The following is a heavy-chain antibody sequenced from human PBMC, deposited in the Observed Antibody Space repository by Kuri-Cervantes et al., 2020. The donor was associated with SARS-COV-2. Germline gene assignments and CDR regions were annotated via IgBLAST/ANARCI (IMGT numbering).Heavy chain of an antibody. V-gene: IGHV4-30-4*08. J-gene: IGHJ4*02. Sequence: LRLSCAVSGYSIGSGYFWNWVRQPPGKGLEWIGYIYDSGSTYYNPSLKSRVTISVDTSMNQFSLQLSSVTAADRAVYYCARGSGEVGVFDYWGQGALVTVSS. D-gene: IGHD3-3*01. CDR1: GYSIGSGYF. CDR2: IYDSGST. CDR3: ARGSGEVGVFDY.